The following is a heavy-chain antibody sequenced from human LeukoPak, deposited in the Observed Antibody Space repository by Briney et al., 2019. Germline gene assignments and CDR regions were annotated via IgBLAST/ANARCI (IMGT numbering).Heavy chain of an antibody. V-gene: IGHV4-34*01. Sequence: RASETLSLTCAVYGGSFSGYYWSWIRQPPGKGLEWIGEINHSGSTNYNPSLKSRVTISVDTFKNQFSLKLSSVTAADTAVYYCASRRYYDFWSGYRHPFDYWGQGTLVTVSS. D-gene: IGHD3-3*01. CDR1: GGSFSGYY. CDR3: ASRRYYDFWSGYRHPFDY. CDR2: INHSGST. J-gene: IGHJ4*02.